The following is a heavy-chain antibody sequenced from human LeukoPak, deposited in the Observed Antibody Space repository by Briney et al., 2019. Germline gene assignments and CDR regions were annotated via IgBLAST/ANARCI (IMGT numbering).Heavy chain of an antibody. CDR3: AKDRAQQLVLDF. Sequence: PGESLRLSCAASGFTFSSYAMSWVRQAPGKGLEWVSAIIGSGSSTYYADSVKGRFTISRDNSKNTLFLQMNSLRAEDTAVYYSAKDRAQQLVLDFWGQGTLVTVSS. CDR2: IIGSGSST. V-gene: IGHV3-23*01. J-gene: IGHJ4*02. CDR1: GFTFSSYA. D-gene: IGHD6-13*01.